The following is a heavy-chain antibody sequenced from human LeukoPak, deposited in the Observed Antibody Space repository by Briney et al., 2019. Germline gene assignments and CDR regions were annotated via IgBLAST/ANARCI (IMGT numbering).Heavy chain of an antibody. V-gene: IGHV5-51*01. CDR1: GYSFTSYW. Sequence: GESLKISRKGSGYSFTSYWIGWGRQMPGKGLGWMGIIYPGDSDTRYSPSFQGQVTISADKSISTAYLQWSRLKASDTAMYYCARPAHLSRPYGSGELGYWGQGTLVTVSS. J-gene: IGHJ4*02. D-gene: IGHD3-10*01. CDR3: ARPAHLSRPYGSGELGY. CDR2: IYPGDSDT.